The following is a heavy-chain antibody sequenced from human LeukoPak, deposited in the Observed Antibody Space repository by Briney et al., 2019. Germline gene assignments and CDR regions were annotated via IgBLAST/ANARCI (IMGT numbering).Heavy chain of an antibody. CDR2: ISGSGGST. CDR1: GFTFSSFT. D-gene: IGHD3-10*01. Sequence: GGSLRLSCAASGFTFSSFTLSWVRQAPGKGLEWVSAISGSGGSTYYADSVKGRFTISRDNSKTTLYLQMNSLRAEDTAVYFCAKHPFGEFGSIDYWGQGTLVTVSS. CDR3: AKHPFGEFGSIDY. J-gene: IGHJ4*02. V-gene: IGHV3-23*01.